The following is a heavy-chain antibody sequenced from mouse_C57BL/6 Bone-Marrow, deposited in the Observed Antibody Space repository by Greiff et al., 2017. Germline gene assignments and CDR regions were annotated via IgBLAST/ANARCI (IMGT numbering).Heavy chain of an antibody. CDR1: GYTFTSYW. J-gene: IGHJ4*01. CDR3: ARETKKVVYYAMDY. V-gene: IGHV1-52*01. Sequence: QVQLQQPGAELVRPGSSVKLSCKASGYTFTSYWMHWVKQRPIQGLEWIGNIDPSDSETHYNQKFKDKATLTVDKSSSTAYMQLSSLTSEDSAVYYCARETKKVVYYAMDYWGQGTSVTVSS. D-gene: IGHD1-3*01. CDR2: IDPSDSET.